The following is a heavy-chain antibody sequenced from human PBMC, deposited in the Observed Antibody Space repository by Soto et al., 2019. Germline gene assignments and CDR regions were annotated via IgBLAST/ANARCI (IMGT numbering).Heavy chain of an antibody. CDR1: GFTFGNAW. V-gene: IGHV3-15*01. D-gene: IGHD3-22*01. J-gene: IGHJ4*02. Sequence: PGGSLRLSCAASGFTFGNAWMSWVRQAPGKGLEWVGRIKSKTDGGTTDYAAPVKGRFTISRDDSKNTLYLQMNSLKTEDTAVYYCTTDLPYYYDSSGYPIYYFDYWGQGTLVTVSS. CDR2: IKSKTDGGTT. CDR3: TTDLPYYYDSSGYPIYYFDY.